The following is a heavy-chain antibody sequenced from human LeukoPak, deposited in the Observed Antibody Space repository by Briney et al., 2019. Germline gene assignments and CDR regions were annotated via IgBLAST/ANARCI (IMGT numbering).Heavy chain of an antibody. CDR1: GYTFTTYG. D-gene: IGHD3-16*01. J-gene: IGHJ5*02. CDR2: IITYNGNT. CDR3: ARDTKRSRARWENLGIDP. Sequence: ASVKVSCKASGYTFTTYGISWVRQAPGQGLEWMGYIITYNGNTNYAQKLQGRVTMTTDTSTSTAYMELRSLRSDDTAVYYCARDTKRSRARWENLGIDPWGQGTLITVSS. V-gene: IGHV1-18*01.